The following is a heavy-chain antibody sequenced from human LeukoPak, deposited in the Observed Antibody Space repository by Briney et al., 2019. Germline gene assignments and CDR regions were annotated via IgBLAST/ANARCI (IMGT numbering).Heavy chain of an antibody. J-gene: IGHJ4*02. CDR1: GFTFSSYG. CDR3: ARDLGYYYDSSGYSFDY. D-gene: IGHD3-22*01. CDR2: IWYDGSNR. V-gene: IGHV3-33*01. Sequence: PGGSLRLSCAASGFTFSSYGMHWVRQAPGKGLEWVALIWYDGSNRYYADSVKGRFTISRDNSKNRLYLQMNSLRAEDTAVYYCARDLGYYYDSSGYSFDYWGQGTLVTVSS.